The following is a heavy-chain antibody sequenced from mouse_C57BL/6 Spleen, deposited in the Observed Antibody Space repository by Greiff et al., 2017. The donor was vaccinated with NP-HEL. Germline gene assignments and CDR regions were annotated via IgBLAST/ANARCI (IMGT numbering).Heavy chain of an antibody. V-gene: IGHV5-17*01. CDR2: ISSGSSTI. Sequence: VQLKESGGGLVKPGGSLKLSCAASGFTFSDYGMHWVRQAPEKGLEWVAYISSGSSTIYYADTVKGRFTISRDNAKNTLFLQMTSLRSEDTAMYYCARDVITTGWYFDVWATGTTVTVSS. CDR3: ARDVITTGWYFDV. CDR1: GFTFSDYG. J-gene: IGHJ1*03. D-gene: IGHD1-1*01.